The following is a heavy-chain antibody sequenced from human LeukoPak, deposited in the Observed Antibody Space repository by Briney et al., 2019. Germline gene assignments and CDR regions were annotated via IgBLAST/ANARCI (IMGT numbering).Heavy chain of an antibody. D-gene: IGHD3-9*01. CDR2: ISWSSGSI. Sequence: PGRSLRLSCAASGFTFDDYAMHWVRQVPGKGLEWVSGISWSSGSIGYADSVKGRFTISRDNAKNSLYLQMNSVRAEDTALYHCAKGNFGHWLSTLGYWGQRTLVTVSS. CDR1: GFTFDDYA. J-gene: IGHJ4*02. CDR3: AKGNFGHWLSTLGY. V-gene: IGHV3-9*01.